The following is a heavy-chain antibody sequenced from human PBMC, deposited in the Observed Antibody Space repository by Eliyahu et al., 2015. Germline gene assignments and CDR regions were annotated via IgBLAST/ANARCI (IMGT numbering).Heavy chain of an antibody. CDR2: IXYTGHT. J-gene: IGHJ4*02. CDR3: ARMKSRQIPLDYESPWGDYRYSPLFFFDS. V-gene: IGHV4-31*03. CDR1: GGSIXXYY. Sequence: QVQLQESGPGLVRSSQTLYLTCSVXGGSIXXYYWAWIRXHPGKGREYIGDIXYTGHTPATPPVKTRLHMSIDPTKNQFSLELRSVTAADTALYFCARMKSRQIPLDYESPWGDYRYSPLFFFDSWGQGILVTVTP. D-gene: IGHD3-16*02.